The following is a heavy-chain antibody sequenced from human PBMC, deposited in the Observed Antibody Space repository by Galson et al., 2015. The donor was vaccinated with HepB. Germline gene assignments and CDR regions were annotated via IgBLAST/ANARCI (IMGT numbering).Heavy chain of an antibody. J-gene: IGHJ6*02. V-gene: IGHV3-23*01. CDR2: ITTVPGDT. CDR1: TFIFSTSS. CDR3: ANTYCNGGSCYGSQGYYNGMDV. D-gene: IGHD2-15*01. Sequence: SLRLSCAASTFIFSTSSLNWVRQAPGKGLEWVPCITTVPGDTSYADSVKGPFTISRDNSKSTLYLQMNSLRVEDTAVYYCANTYCNGGSCYGSQGYYNGMDVWGQGTTVTVSS.